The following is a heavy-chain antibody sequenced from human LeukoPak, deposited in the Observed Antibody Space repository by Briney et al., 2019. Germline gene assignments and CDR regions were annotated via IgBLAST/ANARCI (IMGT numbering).Heavy chain of an antibody. CDR1: GFTFSDYA. CDR3: VKSAGKDGYRDSFDM. J-gene: IGHJ3*02. D-gene: IGHD5-24*01. CDR2: VSYDGDNE. V-gene: IGHV3-30-3*01. Sequence: GGSLRLSCAASGFTFSDYAMHWVRQAPGKGLEWVAVVSYDGDNEYYVDSVKGRFTISRDNFRNTLYLQMNSLRAEDTAVYYCVKSAGKDGYRDSFDMWGQGTVVTVS.